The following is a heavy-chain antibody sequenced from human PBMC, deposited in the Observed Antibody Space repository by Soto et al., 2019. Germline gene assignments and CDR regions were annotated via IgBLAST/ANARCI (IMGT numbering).Heavy chain of an antibody. J-gene: IGHJ5*02. CDR3: ARLGHYNSGSYSFRYNWFDP. D-gene: IGHD3-10*01. CDR1: GVSVSSSH. Sequence: EVQLVDSGGGLIQPGGSLRLSCAASGVSVSSSHMSWVRQAPGKGLEWVSVIYSGGSTYYAVSVKGRFTISRDNSKNTVYLQRKSLRAEDTAVYYCARLGHYNSGSYSFRYNWFDPWGQGTLVTVSS. V-gene: IGHV3-53*01. CDR2: IYSGGST.